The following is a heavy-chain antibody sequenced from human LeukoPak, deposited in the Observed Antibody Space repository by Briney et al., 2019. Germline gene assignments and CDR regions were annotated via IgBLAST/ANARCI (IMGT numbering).Heavy chain of an antibody. D-gene: IGHD3-10*01. CDR3: AKVPGDHIGSGRSGY. J-gene: IGHJ4*02. CDR1: GVTFISQG. Sequence: GGLRLSCSASGVTFISQGMNWVRQAPGKGVGWGSGISGSGDHIYYADSVKGRFTISRDNSRDTLYLQMNRLRAEDTAIYYCAKVPGDHIGSGRSGYWGQGTLVTVSS. V-gene: IGHV3-23*01. CDR2: ISGSGDHI.